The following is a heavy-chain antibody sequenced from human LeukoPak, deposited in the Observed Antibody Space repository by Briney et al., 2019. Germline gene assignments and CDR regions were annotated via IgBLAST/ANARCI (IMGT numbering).Heavy chain of an antibody. Sequence: GGSLRLTCAVSGFTLSSLSMHWLRQAPGKGLEWVSSSGTRSGTKYYADSVMGRFTISRDSAMNSVSLQINSLRAEDTAVYYCLRQVTYGELSDPDFRGQGALVTVSS. CDR2: SGTRSGTK. V-gene: IGHV3-21*01. CDR3: LRQVTYGELSDPDF. D-gene: IGHD3-16*02. J-gene: IGHJ4*02. CDR1: GFTLSSLS.